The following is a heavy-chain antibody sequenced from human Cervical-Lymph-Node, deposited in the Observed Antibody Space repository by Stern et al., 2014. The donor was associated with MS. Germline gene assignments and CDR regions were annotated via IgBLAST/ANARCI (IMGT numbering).Heavy chain of an antibody. J-gene: IGHJ5*01. Sequence: EVQLVESGGGLVQPGRSLRLSCRASQITFDDYGFHWVRQVPGKGLEWVAGIGCNSATKVYADSVKGRFTISRDNARDSLYLQMNNLTPDDTALYYCAKSYSSSWSGWIDSWGQGILVTVSS. CDR1: QITFDDYG. V-gene: IGHV3-9*01. CDR2: IGCNSATK. D-gene: IGHD6-13*01. CDR3: AKSYSSSWSGWIDS.